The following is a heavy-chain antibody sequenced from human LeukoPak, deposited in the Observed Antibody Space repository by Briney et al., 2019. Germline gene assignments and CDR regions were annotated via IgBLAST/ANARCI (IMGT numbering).Heavy chain of an antibody. D-gene: IGHD6-6*01. Sequence: PSETLSLTCSVSGSSISSLYWSWIRQPPGKGLEWIGYIYYTGSTNYNPSLKSRVTIFVDTSKNQFSLRLSSVTAADTAVYYCARHRAYSSSSPSDYWGQGTLVTVSS. V-gene: IGHV4-59*08. CDR2: IYYTGST. J-gene: IGHJ4*02. CDR1: GSSISSLY. CDR3: ARHRAYSSSSPSDY.